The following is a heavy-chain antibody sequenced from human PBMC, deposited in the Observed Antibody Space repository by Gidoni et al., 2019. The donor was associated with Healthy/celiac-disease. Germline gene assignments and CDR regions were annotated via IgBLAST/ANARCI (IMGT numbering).Heavy chain of an antibody. V-gene: IGHV3-33*01. Sequence: QVQPVESGGGVVQPGRSLRLSCAASGFTVSSYGMHWVRQAPGKGLEWVAVIWYDGSNKYYADSVKGRFTISRDNSKNTLYLQMNSLRAEDTAVYYCARDKYDSSGYYPYYFDYWGQGTLVTVSS. D-gene: IGHD3-22*01. CDR1: GFTVSSYG. CDR2: IWYDGSNK. CDR3: ARDKYDSSGYYPYYFDY. J-gene: IGHJ4*02.